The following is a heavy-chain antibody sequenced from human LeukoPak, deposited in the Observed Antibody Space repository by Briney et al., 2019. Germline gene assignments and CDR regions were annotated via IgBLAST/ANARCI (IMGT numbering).Heavy chain of an antibody. D-gene: IGHD3-10*01. V-gene: IGHV3-30-3*01. CDR2: ITSDGSKK. J-gene: IGHJ3*02. CDR1: GFTFSTYA. Sequence: GGSLRLSCAASGFTFSTYAMHWVRQAPGKGLEWVVAITSDGSKKYYADSVKGRITISRDNSKSSLYLQMNSLTPEDTAVYYCARTALRYYGSGSFPLDVFDIWGQGTMVTVSS. CDR3: ARTALRYYGSGSFPLDVFDI.